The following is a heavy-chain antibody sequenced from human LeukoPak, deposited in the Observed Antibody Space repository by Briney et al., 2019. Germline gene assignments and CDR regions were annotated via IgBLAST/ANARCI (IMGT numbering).Heavy chain of an antibody. CDR2: ISGSGGST. CDR3: ARDPGIVAYERGWFDP. J-gene: IGHJ5*02. CDR1: GFTFSSYA. Sequence: GGSLRLSCAASGFTFSSYAMSWVRQAPGKGLEWVSAISGSGGSTYYADSVKGRFTISRDNSKNTLYLQMNSLRAEDTAVYYCARDPGIVAYERGWFDPWGQGTLVTVSS. D-gene: IGHD6-13*01. V-gene: IGHV3-23*01.